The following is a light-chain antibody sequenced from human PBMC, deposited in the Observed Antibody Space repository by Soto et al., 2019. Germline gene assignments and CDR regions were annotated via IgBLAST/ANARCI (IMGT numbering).Light chain of an antibody. J-gene: IGKJ1*01. V-gene: IGKV3-20*01. Sequence: EIVLTQSPGTLSLSPGERATLSCRASQSVSSTYLAWYQQKPGQAPRLLIYGASNRATGITDRFSGSGSGTDFTLTISRLEPDDFAVYYCQQYGGSRWTLGQGTRV. CDR2: GAS. CDR1: QSVSSTY. CDR3: QQYGGSRWT.